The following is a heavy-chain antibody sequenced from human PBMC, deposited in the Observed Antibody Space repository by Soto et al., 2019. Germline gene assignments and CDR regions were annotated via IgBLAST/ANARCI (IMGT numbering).Heavy chain of an antibody. CDR1: GFTVSSNY. V-gene: IGHV3-66*01. Sequence: PGGSLRLSCAASGFTVSSNYMSWVRQAPGKGLEWVSVIYSGGSTYYADSVKGRFTISRDNSKNTLYLQMNSLRAEDTAVYYCARGWVLAAVWFAPWGQGTLVTVSS. J-gene: IGHJ5*02. CDR3: ARGWVLAAVWFAP. D-gene: IGHD6-13*01. CDR2: IYSGGST.